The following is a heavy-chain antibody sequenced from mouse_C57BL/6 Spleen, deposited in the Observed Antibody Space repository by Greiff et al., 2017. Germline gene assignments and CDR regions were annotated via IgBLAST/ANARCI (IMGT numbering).Heavy chain of an antibody. V-gene: IGHV2-2*01. CDR1: GFSLTSYG. D-gene: IGHD4-1*01. CDR3: ATLTGTRYAMDY. J-gene: IGHJ4*01. Sequence: VHLVESGPGLVQPSQSLSITCTVSGFSLTSYGVHWVRQSPGKGLEWLGVIWSGGSTDYNAAFISRLSISKDNSKSQVFFKMNSLQADDTAIYYCATLTGTRYAMDYWGQGTSVTVSS. CDR2: IWSGGST.